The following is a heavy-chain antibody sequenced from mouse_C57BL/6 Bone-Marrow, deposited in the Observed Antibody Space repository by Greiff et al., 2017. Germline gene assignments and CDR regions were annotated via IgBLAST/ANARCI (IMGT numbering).Heavy chain of an antibody. V-gene: IGHV1-42*01. CDR3: ARSNYGSSYTWLAY. CDR1: GYSFTGYY. Sequence: EVQLQQSGPELVKPGASVKISCKASGYSFTGYYMNWVKQSPEKSLEWIGEINPSTGGTTYNQKFKAKATLTVDKSSSTAYMQLKSLTSEDSAVYYCARSNYGSSYTWLAYWGQGTLVTVSA. CDR2: INPSTGGT. D-gene: IGHD1-1*01. J-gene: IGHJ3*01.